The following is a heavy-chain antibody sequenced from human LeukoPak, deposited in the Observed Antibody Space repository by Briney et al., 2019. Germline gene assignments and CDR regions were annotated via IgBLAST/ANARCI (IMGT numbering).Heavy chain of an antibody. Sequence: PSETLSLTCAVFGESFSGYYWSWIRQPPGKGLEWIGEINHSGSTNYNPSLKSRVTMSVDTSKNQFSLNLSSVTAADTAVYYCARDGSGSYYPRSAFDIWGQGTMVTVSS. CDR2: INHSGST. CDR3: ARDGSGSYYPRSAFDI. D-gene: IGHD3-10*01. V-gene: IGHV4-34*01. J-gene: IGHJ3*02. CDR1: GESFSGYY.